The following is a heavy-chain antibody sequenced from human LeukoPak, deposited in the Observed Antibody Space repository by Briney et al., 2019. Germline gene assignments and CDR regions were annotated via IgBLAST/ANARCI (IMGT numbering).Heavy chain of an antibody. CDR3: ARGLFLSGYLDAFDI. J-gene: IGHJ3*02. D-gene: IGHD3-22*01. Sequence: GGSLRLSCAASGFIVNNKYMTGVRQAPGKGLGWVSLIYNDGRTYYADSVKGRCTISRDNSKNTLYLQMNSLRVEDTAVYYCARGLFLSGYLDAFDIWGQGTVVTVSS. CDR2: IYNDGRT. CDR1: GFIVNNKY. V-gene: IGHV3-53*01.